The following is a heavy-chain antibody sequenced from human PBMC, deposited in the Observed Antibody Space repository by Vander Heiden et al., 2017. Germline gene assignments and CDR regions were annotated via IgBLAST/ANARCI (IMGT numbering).Heavy chain of an antibody. D-gene: IGHD6-19*01. CDR1: GGSISSSSYY. CDR2: IYYSGST. CDR3: ARLSSGSGEAFDI. V-gene: IGHV4-39*01. J-gene: IGHJ3*02. Sequence: QLQLQESGPGLVKPSETLSLTCTVSGGSISSSSYYWGWIRQPPGKGLEWIGSIYYSGSTYYNPSLKSRVTISVDTSKNQFSLKLSSVTAADTAVFYCARLSSGSGEAFDIWGQGTMVTVSS.